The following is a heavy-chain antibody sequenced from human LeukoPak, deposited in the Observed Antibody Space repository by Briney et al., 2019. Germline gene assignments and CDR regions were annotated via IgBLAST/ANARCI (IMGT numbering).Heavy chain of an antibody. D-gene: IGHD3-22*01. Sequence: PGGSLRLSCAASGFSFSSYGMHWVRQAPGKGLEWVAFIRFDGSDKYNADSVKGRFTISRDNSKNTLYLQMNSLTTEDTAVYYCAKGPLYYDSSGYYPKYWGQGTLVTVSS. CDR3: AKGPLYYDSSGYYPKY. CDR2: IRFDGSDK. V-gene: IGHV3-30*02. J-gene: IGHJ4*02. CDR1: GFSFSSYG.